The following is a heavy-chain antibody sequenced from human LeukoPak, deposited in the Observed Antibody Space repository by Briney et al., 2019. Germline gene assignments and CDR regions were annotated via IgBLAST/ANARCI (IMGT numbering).Heavy chain of an antibody. CDR2: ITGSGGST. D-gene: IGHD1-7*01. CDR3: AKSGGLFLELPVAKLNYFDS. J-gene: IGHJ4*02. Sequence: KPGGSLRLSCTASGFTFSSYAMSWVRQAPGKGLEWVSGITGSGGSTYYAESVKGRFTISRDNSKNTLHLQMNSLRAEDTAVYYCAKSGGLFLELPVAKLNYFDSWGLGNLVTVSS. V-gene: IGHV3-23*01. CDR1: GFTFSSYA.